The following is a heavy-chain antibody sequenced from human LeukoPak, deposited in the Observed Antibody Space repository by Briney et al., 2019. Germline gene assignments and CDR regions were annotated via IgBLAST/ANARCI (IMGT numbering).Heavy chain of an antibody. D-gene: IGHD4-17*01. V-gene: IGHV3-15*01. J-gene: IGHJ4*02. CDR1: GFAFSSYG. CDR3: TTGTLTSDY. CDR2: IKSKSDGGTT. Sequence: GGSLRLSCAASGFAFSSYGMHWVRQAPGKGLEWVGRIKSKSDGGTTDNAAPVKGRFTISKDDSKNTLYLQMNSLKTEDTGIYYCTTGTLTSDYWGQGTLVTVSS.